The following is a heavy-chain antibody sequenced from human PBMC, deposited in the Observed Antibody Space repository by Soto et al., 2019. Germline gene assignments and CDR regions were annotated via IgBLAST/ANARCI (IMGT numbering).Heavy chain of an antibody. D-gene: IGHD1-26*01. CDR2: ISGSGGST. CDR1: GFTFSSYA. CDR3: AKEVNGGNYYARAFDI. V-gene: IGHV3-23*01. Sequence: GGSLRLSCAASGFTFSSYAMSWVRQAPGKGLEWVSGISGSGGSTYYADYVKGRFTISRDNSKNTLYLQMNSLRVEDTAVYYCAKEVNGGNYYARAFDIWGQGTMVTVSS. J-gene: IGHJ3*02.